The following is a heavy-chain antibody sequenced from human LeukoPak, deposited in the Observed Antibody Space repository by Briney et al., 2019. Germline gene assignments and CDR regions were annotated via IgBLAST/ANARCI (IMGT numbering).Heavy chain of an antibody. J-gene: IGHJ4*02. CDR1: EFTFSRYS. CDR3: AKAGGYGPNGYFDY. D-gene: IGHD6-25*01. V-gene: IGHV3-21*01. CDR2: ISGSSSDI. Sequence: PGGSLRLSCAGSEFTFSRYSMNWVRQAPGKGLEWVSSISGSSSDIYYADSVKGRFTISRDNSKNTLYLQMNSLRAEDTAVYYCAKAGGYGPNGYFDYWGQGTLVTVSS.